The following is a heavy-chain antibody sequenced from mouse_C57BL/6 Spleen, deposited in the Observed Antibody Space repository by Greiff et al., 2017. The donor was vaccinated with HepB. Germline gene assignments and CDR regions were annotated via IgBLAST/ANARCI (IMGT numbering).Heavy chain of an antibody. Sequence: EVQGVESGGGLVKPGGSLKLSCAASGFTFSSYAMSWVRQTPEKRLEWVATISDGGSYTYYPDNVKGRFTISRDNAKNNLYLQMSHLKSEDTAMYYSASGYYVYFDYWGQGTTLTVSS. CDR3: ASGYYVYFDY. V-gene: IGHV5-4*01. D-gene: IGHD2-3*01. J-gene: IGHJ2*01. CDR2: ISDGGSYT. CDR1: GFTFSSYA.